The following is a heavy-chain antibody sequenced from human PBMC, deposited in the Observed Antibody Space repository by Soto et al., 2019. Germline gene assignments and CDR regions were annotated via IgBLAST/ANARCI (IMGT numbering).Heavy chain of an antibody. D-gene: IGHD3-10*01. CDR3: VRGRGLD. Sequence: EVQLVESGGGLVQPGGSLRLSCATSGFTFSGFWMSWVRQAPGKGLECVASIKQDGSDKYYVDSVKGRFTISRDNAEKSLNLQMNSLRAEDTAVYYCVRGRGLDWGQGTLVTVSS. J-gene: IGHJ4*02. V-gene: IGHV3-7*01. CDR1: GFTFSGFW. CDR2: IKQDGSDK.